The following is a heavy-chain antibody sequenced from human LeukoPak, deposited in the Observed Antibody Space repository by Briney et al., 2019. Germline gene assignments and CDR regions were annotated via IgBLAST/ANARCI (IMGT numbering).Heavy chain of an antibody. CDR2: NSAYNGNT. V-gene: IGHV1-18*01. CDR1: GYTFTSYG. Sequence: ASVKVSCKASGYTFTSYGISWVRQAPGQGLEWMGWNSAYNGNTNYAQKLQGRVTMTTDTSTSTAYMELRSLRSDDTAVYYCARAVRKNIAVAEIDYWGQGTLVTVSS. D-gene: IGHD6-19*01. CDR3: ARAVRKNIAVAEIDY. J-gene: IGHJ4*02.